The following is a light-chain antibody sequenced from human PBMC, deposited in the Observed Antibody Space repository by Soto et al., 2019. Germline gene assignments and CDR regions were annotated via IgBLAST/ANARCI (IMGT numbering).Light chain of an antibody. CDR1: QSLLHSNGYNY. V-gene: IGKV2-28*01. Sequence: SPLSLSVTPGESASITCRASQSLLHSNGYNYLDWYVQKPGQSPQLLINLASNRASGVPDNCSCSGTGTDFTLKIIRVAAEDVAVYYCMQGPHWPPTFGQGTKVHIK. CDR2: LAS. J-gene: IGKJ1*01. CDR3: MQGPHWPPT.